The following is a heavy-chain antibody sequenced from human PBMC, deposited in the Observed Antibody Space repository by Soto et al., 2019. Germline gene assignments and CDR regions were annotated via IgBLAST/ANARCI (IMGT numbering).Heavy chain of an antibody. V-gene: IGHV1-8*02. CDR1: GYTFTSYG. D-gene: IGHD2-15*01. Sequence: ASVKVSCKASGYTFTSYGISWVRQATGQGLEWMGWMNPNSGNTGYAQKFQGRVTMTRNTSISTAYMELSSLRSEDTAVYYCAVLREGRRSVFDIWGQGTMVTVSS. CDR2: MNPNSGNT. CDR3: AVLREGRRSVFDI. J-gene: IGHJ3*02.